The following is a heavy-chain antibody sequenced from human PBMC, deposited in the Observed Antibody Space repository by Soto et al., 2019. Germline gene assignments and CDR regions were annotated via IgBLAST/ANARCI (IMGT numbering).Heavy chain of an antibody. Sequence: LRLSCAASGFTFTKAWMTWVRQTPGKGLEWVGRIKSRADGGTTDYAASVKDRFIISRDDSNDTLYLHMNRLKTDDTSVYYCETASQWPPPYSWGQGARVTVSS. J-gene: IGHJ4*02. CDR1: GFTFTKAW. D-gene: IGHD6-19*01. CDR2: IKSRADGGTT. CDR3: ETASQWPPPYS. V-gene: IGHV3-15*01.